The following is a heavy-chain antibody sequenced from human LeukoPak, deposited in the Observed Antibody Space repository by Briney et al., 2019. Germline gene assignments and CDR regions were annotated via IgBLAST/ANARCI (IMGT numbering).Heavy chain of an antibody. CDR3: ARVLSLDWYFDL. Sequence: SQTLSLTCAVSGGSISSGGYSWSWIRQPPGKGLEWIGYTYHSGSTYYNPSLKSRVTISVDRSKNQFSLKLSSVTAADTAVYYCARVLSLDWYFDLWGRGTLVTVSS. V-gene: IGHV4-30-2*01. CDR2: TYHSGST. J-gene: IGHJ2*01. CDR1: GGSISSGGYS.